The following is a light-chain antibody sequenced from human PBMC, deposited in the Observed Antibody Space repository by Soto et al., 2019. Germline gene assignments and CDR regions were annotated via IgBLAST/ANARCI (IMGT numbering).Light chain of an antibody. J-gene: IGKJ1*01. CDR3: QQYNSYPWT. Sequence: DIQMTQSPSTLSASVGDRVTITCRASQRIGYWLAWYQQKPGKAPNLLIYDASSLESGVPSRFSGSGSGTEFTLTISSLQPDDFATYYCQQYNSYPWTFVQGTKVEIK. CDR1: QRIGYW. V-gene: IGKV1-5*01. CDR2: DAS.